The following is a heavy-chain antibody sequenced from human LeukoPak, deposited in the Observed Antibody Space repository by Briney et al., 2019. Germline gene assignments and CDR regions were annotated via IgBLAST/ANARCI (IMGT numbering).Heavy chain of an antibody. J-gene: IGHJ6*02. V-gene: IGHV4-59*13. Sequence: PSETLSLTCTVSGGSISSYYWSWIRQPPGKGLEWIGYIYYSGSTNYNPSLKSRVTVSVDTSKNQFSLKLSSVTAADTAVYYCARDRSSGWAPYYYGMDVWGQGTTVTVSS. CDR2: IYYSGST. CDR3: ARDRSSGWAPYYYGMDV. D-gene: IGHD6-19*01. CDR1: GGSISSYY.